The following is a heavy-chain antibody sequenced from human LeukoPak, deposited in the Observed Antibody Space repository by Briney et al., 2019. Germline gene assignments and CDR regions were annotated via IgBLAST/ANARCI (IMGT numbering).Heavy chain of an antibody. D-gene: IGHD6-6*01. V-gene: IGHV3-21*01. Sequence: PGGSLRLSCAASGFTFSNSALNWVRQAPGKGLEWVSTIANSGDNTYYADSVKGRFTISRDNAKNSLYLQMNSLRAEDTAVYYCARDQGSSAFDYWGQGTLVTVSS. CDR3: ARDQGSSAFDY. CDR1: GFTFSNSA. J-gene: IGHJ4*02. CDR2: IANSGDNT.